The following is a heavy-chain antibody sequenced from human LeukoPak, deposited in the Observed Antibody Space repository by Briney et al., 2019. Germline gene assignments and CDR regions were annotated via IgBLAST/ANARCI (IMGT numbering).Heavy chain of an antibody. CDR3: AKNFYGDYNVFFDY. J-gene: IGHJ4*02. Sequence: QSGGSLRLSCAASGFTFSNYVMGWGGQAPGKGREWGSALSGSGGSTYYADSVKGRFTISRDNSKNTLYLQMSSLRAEDTAVYFCAKNFYGDYNVFFDYWGQGTLVTVSS. CDR1: GFTFSNYV. D-gene: IGHD4-17*01. V-gene: IGHV3-23*01. CDR2: LSGSGGST.